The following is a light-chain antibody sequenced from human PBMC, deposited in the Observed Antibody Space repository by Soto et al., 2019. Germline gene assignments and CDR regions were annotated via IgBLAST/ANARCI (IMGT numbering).Light chain of an antibody. CDR1: QTIRTY. V-gene: IGKV3-11*01. Sequence: EIVLTQSPATLSLPPGDRATLSCRSSQTIRTYLACYQQRPGQAPSLLIYDASHRATVIPARFSGSGSGTDFTLTISGLEPEDFAVYYCQPRSNWHRTFGQGTKVDI. J-gene: IGKJ1*01. CDR3: QPRSNWHRT. CDR2: DAS.